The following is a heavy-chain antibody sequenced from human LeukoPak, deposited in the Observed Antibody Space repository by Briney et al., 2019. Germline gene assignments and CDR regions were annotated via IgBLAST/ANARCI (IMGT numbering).Heavy chain of an antibody. CDR2: IRRRAYGGAA. V-gene: IGHV3-49*04. CDR1: GFAFDDFA. Sequence: SGGSLRLSCTTSGFAFDDFARSWVRQPAGKGLEWVGFIRRRAYGGAAEYAASVKGRFIISRDDSKGIAYLQMNSLKTEDTAVYYCSRNGLDDFDYWGQGSRVIVSP. J-gene: IGHJ4*02. CDR3: SRNGLDDFDY.